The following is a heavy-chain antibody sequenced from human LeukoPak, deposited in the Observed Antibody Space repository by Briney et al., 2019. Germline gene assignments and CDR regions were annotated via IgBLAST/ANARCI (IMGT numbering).Heavy chain of an antibody. D-gene: IGHD6-19*01. V-gene: IGHV1-2*02. J-gene: IGHJ4*02. CDR2: INPNSGGT. CDR3: ARGYSSPVPNFDY. Sequence: ASVKVSCKASGYTFTSYYMHWVRQAPGQGLEWMGWINPNSGGTNYAQKFQGRVTMTRDTSITTAYMELPSLTSDDTAVYYCARGYSSPVPNFDYWGQGTLVTVSS. CDR1: GYTFTSYY.